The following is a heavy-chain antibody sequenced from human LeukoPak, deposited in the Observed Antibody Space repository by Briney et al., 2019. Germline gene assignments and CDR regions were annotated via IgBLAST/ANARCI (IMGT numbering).Heavy chain of an antibody. CDR1: GYTFTGYY. V-gene: IGHV1-2*02. J-gene: IGHJ5*02. CDR3: ARDPIAAAGTRINNWFDP. CDR2: INPNSGGT. D-gene: IGHD6-13*01. Sequence: ASVKVSCKASGYTFTGYYMHWVRQAPGQGLEWMGWINPNSGGTNYAQKFQGRVTMTRDTSISTAYMELSRLRSDDTAVYYCARDPIAAAGTRINNWFDPWGQGTLVTVSS.